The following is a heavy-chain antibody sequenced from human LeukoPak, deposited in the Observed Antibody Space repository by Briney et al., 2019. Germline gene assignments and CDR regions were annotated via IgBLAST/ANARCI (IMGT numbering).Heavy chain of an antibody. V-gene: IGHV3-30*02. CDR1: GFTFSSYG. CDR3: AGYYYDSSGYYYFDY. D-gene: IGHD3-22*01. Sequence: GGSLRLSCAASGFTFSSYGMHWVRQAPGKGLEWVAFIRYDGSNKYYADSVKGRFTISRDNSKNTLYLQMSSLRSEDTAVYYCAGYYYDSSGYYYFDYWGQGTLVTVSS. CDR2: IRYDGSNK. J-gene: IGHJ4*02.